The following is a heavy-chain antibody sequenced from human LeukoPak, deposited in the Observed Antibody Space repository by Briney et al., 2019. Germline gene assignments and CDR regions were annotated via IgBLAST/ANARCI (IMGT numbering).Heavy chain of an antibody. D-gene: IGHD3-22*01. V-gene: IGHV1-8*01. CDR1: GYTFTSYD. CDR2: MNPNSGNT. Sequence: ASVKVSCKASGYTFTSYDINWVRQATGQGLEWMGWMNPNSGNTGYAQKFQGRVTMTRDTSISTAYMELSSLRSEDTAVYYCARAQKRSYYYDSSGFNPAYWGQGTLVTVSS. CDR3: ARAQKRSYYYDSSGFNPAY. J-gene: IGHJ4*02.